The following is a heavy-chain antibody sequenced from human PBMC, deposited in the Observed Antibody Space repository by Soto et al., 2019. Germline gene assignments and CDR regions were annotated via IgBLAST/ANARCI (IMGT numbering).Heavy chain of an antibody. J-gene: IGHJ4*01. CDR1: GFPFSGYS. D-gene: IGHD2-2*01. CDR3: EKASRDISPTYCFAL. Sequence: EVQLLESGGGLVQPGGSLTLSCAASGFPFSGYSLSWVRQTPGQGLEWVAGISGTGYSIYHADSVMGRFSISRDNFKSTLNLKLCSLRAEETALDYGEKASRDISPTYCFALSGPGNVVTVS. V-gene: IGHV3-23*01. CDR2: ISGTGYSI.